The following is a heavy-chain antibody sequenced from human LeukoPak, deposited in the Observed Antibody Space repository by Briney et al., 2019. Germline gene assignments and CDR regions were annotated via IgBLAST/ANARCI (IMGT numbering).Heavy chain of an antibody. Sequence: VASVKVSCKASGYTFTSYYMHWVRQAPGQGLEWMGIINPSGGSTSYAQKFQGRVTMTRDTSTSTVYMELSSLRSEDTAVYYCARVTSRFWTGYYDPFDIWGQGTMVTVSS. D-gene: IGHD3/OR15-3a*01. CDR2: INPSGGST. CDR1: GYTFTSYY. CDR3: ARVTSRFWTGYYDPFDI. V-gene: IGHV1-46*01. J-gene: IGHJ3*02.